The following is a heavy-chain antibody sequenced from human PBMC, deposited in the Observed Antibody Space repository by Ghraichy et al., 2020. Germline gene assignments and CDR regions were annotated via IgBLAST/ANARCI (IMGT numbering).Heavy chain of an antibody. CDR3: ARSRSGWYPIFDY. J-gene: IGHJ4*02. CDR1: GFTVSSKF. CDR2: IYSGGST. D-gene: IGHD6-19*01. V-gene: IGHV3-53*01. Sequence: LSLTCAVSGFTVSSKFMSWVRQAPGKGLEWVSVIYSGGSTYYADSVKVRFTISRDNSKNTLFLQMNSLRAEDTAVYYCARSRSGWYPIFDYWGQGTLVTVSS.